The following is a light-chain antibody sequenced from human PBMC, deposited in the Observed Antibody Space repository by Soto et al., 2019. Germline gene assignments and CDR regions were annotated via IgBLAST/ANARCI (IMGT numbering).Light chain of an antibody. V-gene: IGKV1-5*01. J-gene: IGKJ1*01. Sequence: DIQMTQSPATLSASVGDRVPITCRASQSVRSWLAWYQQKPGTAPKLLIFDASRLESGVPSRFSGSASGTEFTLTISSLQPDDFATYYCQQYNSYSPTFGQGTKVDIK. CDR1: QSVRSW. CDR3: QQYNSYSPT. CDR2: DAS.